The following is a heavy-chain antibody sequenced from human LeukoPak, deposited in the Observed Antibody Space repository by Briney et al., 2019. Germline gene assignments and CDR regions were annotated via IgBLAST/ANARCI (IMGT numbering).Heavy chain of an antibody. V-gene: IGHV3-23*01. CDR2: ISGSGFST. CDR3: AMVSGPFDY. J-gene: IGHJ4*02. D-gene: IGHD2-21*02. Sequence: GGSLRLSCAASGFIFSSYAMSWVRQAPGKGLEWVSAISGSGFSTYYADSVKGRFTISKDNSKNTLYLQMNSLRVEDTAVYYCAMVSGPFDYWGQGTLVTVSS. CDR1: GFIFSSYA.